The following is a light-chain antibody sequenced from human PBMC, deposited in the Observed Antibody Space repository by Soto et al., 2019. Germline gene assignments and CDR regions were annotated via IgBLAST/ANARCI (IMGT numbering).Light chain of an antibody. V-gene: IGKV1-5*03. J-gene: IGKJ1*01. CDR3: QQYNSYRA. CDR2: KAS. Sequence: DIQMTQSPSTLSASVGDSVTITCRASQSISNWLAWHQQKPGKAPKLLIYKASNLEGGVPSRFSGSGSGTEFTLTISSLQPDDFATYYCQQYNSYRALGQGTKVDIK. CDR1: QSISNW.